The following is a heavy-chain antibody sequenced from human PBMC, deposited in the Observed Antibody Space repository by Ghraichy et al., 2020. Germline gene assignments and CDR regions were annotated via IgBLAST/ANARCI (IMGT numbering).Heavy chain of an antibody. Sequence: GGSLRLSCAASGFSFRDHYMDWVRQAPGKGLEWVCRVRNRANSYTTEYATSVKGRFTISRDDSKNSLYLQMNSLKTEDTAVYYCARPSGSYYYFDYWGQGTLVTVSS. V-gene: IGHV3-72*01. J-gene: IGHJ4*02. CDR3: ARPSGSYYYFDY. CDR2: VRNRANSYTT. D-gene: IGHD3-10*01. CDR1: GFSFRDHY.